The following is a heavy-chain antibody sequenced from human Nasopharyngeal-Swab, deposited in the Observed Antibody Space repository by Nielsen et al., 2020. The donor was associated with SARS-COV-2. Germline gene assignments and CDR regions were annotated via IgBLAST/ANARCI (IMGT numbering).Heavy chain of an antibody. CDR1: GFTFSESW. CDR3: TRARGYSYGYDYYYGMDV. J-gene: IGHJ6*02. CDR2: IRSKAYGATT. Sequence: GESLKISCVASGFTFSESWMSWVRQIPGKGLEWVGFIRSKAYGATTEYAASVKGIFTISRDDSKSIAYLQMDSLKTEDTAVYYCTRARGYSYGYDYYYGMDVWGQGTTVTVSS. D-gene: IGHD5-18*01. V-gene: IGHV3-49*04.